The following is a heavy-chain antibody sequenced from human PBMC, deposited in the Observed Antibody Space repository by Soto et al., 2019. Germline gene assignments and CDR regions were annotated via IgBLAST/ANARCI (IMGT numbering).Heavy chain of an antibody. CDR2: ISYDGSNK. CDR3: ARDPLWGTAMVLWYFDL. D-gene: IGHD5-18*01. J-gene: IGHJ2*01. CDR1: GFTFSSYA. V-gene: IGHV3-30-3*01. Sequence: QVQLLESGGGVVQPGRSLRLSCAASGFTFSSYAMHWVRQAPGKGLEWVAVISYDGSNKYYADSVKGRFTISRDNSKNTLYLQMNSLRAEDTAVYYCARDPLWGTAMVLWYFDLWGRGTLVTVSS.